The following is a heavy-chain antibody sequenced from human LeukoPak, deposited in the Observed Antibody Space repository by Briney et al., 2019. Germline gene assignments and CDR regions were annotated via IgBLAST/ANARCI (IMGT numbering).Heavy chain of an antibody. J-gene: IGHJ4*02. CDR1: GFTFSSYG. CDR2: IRYDGSNK. Sequence: GGSLRLSCAASGFTFSSYGMHWVRQAPGKGLEWVAFIRYDGSNKYYADSVKGRFTISRDNSKNTLYLRMNSLRAEDTAVYYCAILGDDFWSGYSAYWGQGTLVTVSS. D-gene: IGHD3-3*01. V-gene: IGHV3-30*02. CDR3: AILGDDFWSGYSAY.